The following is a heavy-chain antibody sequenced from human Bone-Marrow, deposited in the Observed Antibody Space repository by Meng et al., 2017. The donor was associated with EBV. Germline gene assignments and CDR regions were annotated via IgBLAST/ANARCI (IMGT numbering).Heavy chain of an antibody. V-gene: IGHV1-3*01. CDR2: FNPGNGET. CDR1: GYTFTSYA. D-gene: IGHD2-15*01. CDR3: ARDCSGGSCHLGAIDM. J-gene: IGHJ3*02. Sequence: QVQLVQSGAEMKKPGASVKVSCEASGYTFTSYALHWVRRAPGHRLEWMAWFNPGNGETKYSQKFQGRVAITTDTSASTAYMELSSLRSDDTALYYCARDCSGGSCHLGAIDMWGQGTMGNVSS.